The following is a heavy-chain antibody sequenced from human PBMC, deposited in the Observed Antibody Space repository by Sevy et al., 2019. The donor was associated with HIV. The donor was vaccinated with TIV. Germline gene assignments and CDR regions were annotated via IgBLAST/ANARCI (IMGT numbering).Heavy chain of an antibody. Sequence: SETLSLTCTVSGVSISPYYWAWIRQPPGKGLECIGFSGNTNYNPSLKTRVTTSVDTSKNQFSLKLSSMTAADTAIYYCARGGPNQQQLDYFDYWGQGTLVTVSS. CDR1: GVSISPYY. D-gene: IGHD6-13*01. CDR3: ARGGPNQQQLDYFDY. V-gene: IGHV4-59*01. J-gene: IGHJ4*02. CDR2: SGNT.